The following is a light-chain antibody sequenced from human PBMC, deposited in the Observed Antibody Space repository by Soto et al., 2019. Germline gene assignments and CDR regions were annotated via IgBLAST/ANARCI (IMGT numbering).Light chain of an antibody. CDR1: QTISSW. CDR2: KAS. CDR3: QQYGSSQT. Sequence: DIQMTQSPSTLSGSVGDRVTITCRASQTISSWLAWYQQKPGKAPKLLIYKASTLKSGVPSRFSGSGSGTEFTLTISSLQPDDFAVYYCQQYGSSQTFGQGTKVDI. J-gene: IGKJ1*01. V-gene: IGKV1-5*03.